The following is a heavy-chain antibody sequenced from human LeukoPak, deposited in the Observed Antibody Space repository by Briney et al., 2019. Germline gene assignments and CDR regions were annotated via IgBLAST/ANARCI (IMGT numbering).Heavy chain of an antibody. CDR1: GYSFSNHW. V-gene: IGHV5-51*01. D-gene: IGHD6-6*01. CDR2: IYPGDSDT. CDR3: ARLEYSSSSYY. J-gene: IGHJ4*02. Sequence: GESLKISCKGSGYSFSNHWIGWVRQMPGKGLEWMGIIYPGDSDTRYSPSFQGQVTISADKSINTAYLQWSSLKASDIAMYYCARLEYSSSSYYWGQGTLVTVSS.